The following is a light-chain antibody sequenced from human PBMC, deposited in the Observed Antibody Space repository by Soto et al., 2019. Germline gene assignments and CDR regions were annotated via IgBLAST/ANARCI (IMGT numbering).Light chain of an antibody. J-gene: IGLJ2*01. Sequence: QSVLTQPPSVSGAPGQRVTISCTGSSSNIGAGYDVHWYQQLPGTAPKLLIYGNSNRPSGVPDRFPGSKSGTSASLASTGLEAEDEADYYCQCFDSSLGGVVFGGGTQLTV. CDR2: GNS. V-gene: IGLV1-40*01. CDR1: SSNIGAGYD. CDR3: QCFDSSLGGVV.